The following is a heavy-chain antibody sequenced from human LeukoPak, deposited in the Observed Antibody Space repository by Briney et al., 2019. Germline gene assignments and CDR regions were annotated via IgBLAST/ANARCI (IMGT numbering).Heavy chain of an antibody. Sequence: ESGPTLVHPSETLSLTCTVSGGSVSSGPYYWSWIRQPPGRGLEWIGYIYYSGSTNYSPSLKRRVTISLDTSKNQFSLKLSSVTAADTAVYYCARDLGGHVDYWGQGTLVTVSS. D-gene: IGHD6-25*01. J-gene: IGHJ4*02. CDR2: IYYSGST. CDR3: ARDLGGHVDY. V-gene: IGHV4-61*01. CDR1: GGSVSSGPYY.